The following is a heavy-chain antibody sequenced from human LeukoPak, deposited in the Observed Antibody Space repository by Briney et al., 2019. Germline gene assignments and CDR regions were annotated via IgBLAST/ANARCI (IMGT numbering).Heavy chain of an antibody. Sequence: GGSLRLSCAASGFSFTTYWMHWVRQAPGQGPVWVSRINGDGSGIAYADSVKGRFTISRDNAMNTLFLQMNSLSIEDTAVYYCAREEAPIEGDDAFDLGGQGAMIIVS. CDR1: GFSFTTYW. V-gene: IGHV3-74*01. CDR2: INGDGSGI. J-gene: IGHJ3*01. CDR3: AREEAPIEGDDAFDL. D-gene: IGHD3-16*01.